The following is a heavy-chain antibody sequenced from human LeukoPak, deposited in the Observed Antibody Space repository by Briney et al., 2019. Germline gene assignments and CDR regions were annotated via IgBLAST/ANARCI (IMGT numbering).Heavy chain of an antibody. CDR3: ARRSAAKDAFDI. V-gene: IGHV3-74*01. D-gene: IGHD6-25*01. CDR2: INSDGSST. Sequence: PGGSLRLFCAASGFTFSSYAMTWVRQAPGKGLVWVSRINSDGSSTSYADSVKGRFTISRDNAKNTLYLQMNSLRAEDTAVYYCARRSAAKDAFDIWGQGTMVTVSS. CDR1: GFTFSSYA. J-gene: IGHJ3*02.